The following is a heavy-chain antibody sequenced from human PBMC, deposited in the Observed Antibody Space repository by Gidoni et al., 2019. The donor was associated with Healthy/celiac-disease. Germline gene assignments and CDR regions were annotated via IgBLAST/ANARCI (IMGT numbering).Heavy chain of an antibody. CDR1: GGSFRGYS. V-gene: IGHV4-34*01. D-gene: IGHD6-19*01. Sequence: QVQLQQLGAGLLKPSETLSLTRAVYGGSFRGYSWSWSRQPPGKGLEWIGEINHSGSTNYNPSLKSRVTISVVTSKNQFSLKLSSVTAADTAVYYCARDSSPASGSATFDYWGQGTLVTVSS. CDR2: INHSGST. J-gene: IGHJ4*02. CDR3: ARDSSPASGSATFDY.